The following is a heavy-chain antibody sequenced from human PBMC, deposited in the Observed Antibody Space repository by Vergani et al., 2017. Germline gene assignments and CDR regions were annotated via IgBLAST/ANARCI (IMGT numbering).Heavy chain of an antibody. V-gene: IGHV4-59*11. J-gene: IGHJ5*02. CDR3: ASDAHSEQRADR. D-gene: IGHD1/OR15-1a*01. CDR2: IHYSENT. Sequence: QVQLQESGPGLVKSSETLSLTCSVSFDSIRNLYCNWIRQPPGKGLEWIGSIHYSENTNYNPSLKTRVTISVDTSKNQFSLTLTSVTVADTAVYYCASDAHSEQRADRWGQGILVTVTS. CDR1: FDSIRNLY.